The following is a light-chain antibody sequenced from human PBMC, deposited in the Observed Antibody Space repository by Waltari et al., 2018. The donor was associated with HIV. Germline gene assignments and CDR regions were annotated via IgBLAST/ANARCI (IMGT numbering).Light chain of an antibody. CDR2: EVT. V-gene: IGLV2-18*02. CDR3: SSYSATNTVV. CDR1: NSDIRGYDR. Sequence: QSALTQPPSVSGSPGQSVTISCAGTNSDIRGYDRVSWYQQPPGTAPKLLIYEVTNRPSGVPGRFSASKSGTTASLTISGLQAGDEGDYYCSSYSATNTVVFGGGTKLTVL. J-gene: IGLJ2*01.